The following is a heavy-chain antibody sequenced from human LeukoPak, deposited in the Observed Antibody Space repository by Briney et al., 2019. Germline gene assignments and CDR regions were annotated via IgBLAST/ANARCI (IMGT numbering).Heavy chain of an antibody. CDR2: IYYSGNT. J-gene: IGHJ5*02. D-gene: IGHD2-2*01. V-gene: IGHV4-31*03. CDR1: GDSISSGGYY. Sequence: KPSETLSLTCTVSGDSISSGGYYWSWIRQHPGKGLEWIGYIYYSGNTYYNPSLKSRVSISLDTSKNQLSLQLSSVTAADTAVYYCARVRPYCSSALCSPFYCLDPWGQGTLVTVSS. CDR3: ARVRPYCSSALCSPFYCLDP.